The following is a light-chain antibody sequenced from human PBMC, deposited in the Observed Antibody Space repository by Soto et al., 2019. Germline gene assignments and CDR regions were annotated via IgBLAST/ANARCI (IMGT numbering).Light chain of an antibody. Sequence: QSVLTQPPSVSAAPGQTVTISCSGGSSNIGKNYVSWYQQVPGTAPKLLIYDNNKRPSGIPDRFSGSKSGASATLGITGLQTGDEADYHCGTWDTGLSAMVFGGGTKLTVL. CDR1: SSNIGKNY. V-gene: IGLV1-51*01. CDR2: DNN. CDR3: GTWDTGLSAMV. J-gene: IGLJ3*02.